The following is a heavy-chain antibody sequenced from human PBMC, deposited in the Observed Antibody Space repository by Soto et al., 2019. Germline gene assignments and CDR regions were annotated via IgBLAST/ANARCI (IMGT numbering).Heavy chain of an antibody. CDR1: GGTFSSYA. CDR3: ARTPGYSSGWNNWYFDL. V-gene: IGHV1-69*01. D-gene: IGHD6-19*01. J-gene: IGHJ2*01. CDR2: IIPIFGTA. Sequence: QVPLVQSGAEVKKPGSSVKVSCKASGGTFSSYAISWVRQAPGQGLEWMGGIIPIFGTANYAQKFQGRVTITADESTSTAYMELSSLRSEDTAVYYCARTPGYSSGWNNWYFDLWGRGTLVTVSS.